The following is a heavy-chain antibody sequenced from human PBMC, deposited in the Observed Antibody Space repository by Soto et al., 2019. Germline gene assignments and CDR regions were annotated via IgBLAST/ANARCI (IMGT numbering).Heavy chain of an antibody. CDR1: GGSVSSGSYY. D-gene: IGHD5-18*01. CDR3: APDLLGKDTAMVTADY. V-gene: IGHV4-61*01. CDR2: IYYSGST. Sequence: PSETLSLTCTVSGGSVSSGSYYWSWIRQPPGKGLEWIGYIYYSGSTNYNPSLKSRVTISVDTSKNQFSLKLSSVTAADTAVYYCAPDLLGKDTAMVTADYWGQGTLVTVSS. J-gene: IGHJ4*02.